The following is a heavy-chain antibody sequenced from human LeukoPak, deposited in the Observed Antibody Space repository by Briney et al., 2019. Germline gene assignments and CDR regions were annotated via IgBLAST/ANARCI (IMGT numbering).Heavy chain of an antibody. CDR3: ARDIWRSFDF. D-gene: IGHD2-15*01. Sequence: GGSLRLSCAVSGFTFSTYWMAWVRQAPGKGLECVAAINTDGNEKSYVDSVKGRFTISRDNAKNSLYLQMNSLRVEDTAVYYCARDIWRSFDFRGQGSLVTVSS. CDR1: GFTFSTYW. CDR2: INTDGNEK. J-gene: IGHJ5*01. V-gene: IGHV3-7*01.